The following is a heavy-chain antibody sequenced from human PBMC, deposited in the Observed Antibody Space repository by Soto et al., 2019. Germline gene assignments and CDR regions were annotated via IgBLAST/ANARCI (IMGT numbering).Heavy chain of an antibody. J-gene: IGHJ5*02. D-gene: IGHD2-15*01. CDR2: IWYDGSNK. CDR1: GFTFSSYG. CDR3: ARDQTEYCSGGSCYWFDP. V-gene: IGHV3-33*01. Sequence: QVQLVESGGGVVQPGRSLRLSCAASGFTFSSYGMHWVRQAPGKGLEWVAVIWYDGSNKYYADSVKGRFTISRDNSKKTLYLQMNSLRAEDTAVYYCARDQTEYCSGGSCYWFDPWGQGTLVTVSS.